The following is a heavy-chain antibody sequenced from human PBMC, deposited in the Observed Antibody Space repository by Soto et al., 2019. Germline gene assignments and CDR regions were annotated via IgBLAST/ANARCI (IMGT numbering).Heavy chain of an antibody. CDR2: INPNSGGT. CDR3: ARIAQWARLSRDP. V-gene: IGHV1-2*02. D-gene: IGHD6-19*01. Sequence: QVQLVQTGAEVKKPGASVKVSCKASGYTFTGYYMHWVRQAPGQGLEWMGWINPNSGGTNYAQKFQGRVTMTRDTSISTAYMELGRLRSDDTALYYCARIAQWARLSRDPWGQVTLVTVSS. CDR1: GYTFTGYY. J-gene: IGHJ5*02.